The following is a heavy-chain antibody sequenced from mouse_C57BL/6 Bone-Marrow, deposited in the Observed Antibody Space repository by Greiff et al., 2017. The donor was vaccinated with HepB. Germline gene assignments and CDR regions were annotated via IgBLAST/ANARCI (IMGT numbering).Heavy chain of an antibody. V-gene: IGHV1-59*01. CDR3: ARLIQLRALDY. CDR1: GYTFTSYW. J-gene: IGHJ2*01. Sequence: QVQLQQPGAELVRPGTSVKLSCKASGYTFTSYWMHWVKQRPGQGLEWIGVIDPSDSYTNYNQKFKGKATLTVDTSSSTAYMQLSSLTSEDSAVYYCARLIQLRALDYWGQGTTLTVSS. D-gene: IGHD3-2*02. CDR2: IDPSDSYT.